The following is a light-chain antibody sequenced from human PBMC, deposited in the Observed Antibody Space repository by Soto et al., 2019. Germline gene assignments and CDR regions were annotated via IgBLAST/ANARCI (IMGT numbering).Light chain of an antibody. CDR1: SSDVGSYNL. Sequence: QSALTQSASVSGSPGQSITISCTGTSSDVGSYNLVSWYQQHPGKAPTLIIYEVSERRSGGSNRFSGSKSGNTASLTIYGLQDDDEADYYCCSYAGRNTFVFGLGTKLTVL. V-gene: IGLV2-23*02. J-gene: IGLJ1*01. CDR2: EVS. CDR3: CSYAGRNTFV.